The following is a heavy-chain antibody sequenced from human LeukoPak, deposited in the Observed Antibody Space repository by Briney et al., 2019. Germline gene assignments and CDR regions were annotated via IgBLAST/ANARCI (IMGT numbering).Heavy chain of an antibody. D-gene: IGHD3-22*01. J-gene: IGHJ4*02. Sequence: SVKGRFTISRDNAKNSLYLQMNSLRPEDTAVYYCARGDSSGHPAFDYWGQGTLVTVSS. V-gene: IGHV3-21*04. CDR3: ARGDSSGHPAFDY.